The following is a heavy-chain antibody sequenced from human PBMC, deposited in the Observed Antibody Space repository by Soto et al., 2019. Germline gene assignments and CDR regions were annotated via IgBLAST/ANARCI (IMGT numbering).Heavy chain of an antibody. Sequence: GGSLRLSCAASGFTFSSYAMHWVRQAPGKGLEWVAVISYDGSNKYYADSVKGRFTISRDNSKNTLYLQMNSLRAEDTAVYYCASNEEGIAVAGTPPDYWGQGTLVTVSS. J-gene: IGHJ4*02. V-gene: IGHV3-30-3*01. CDR3: ASNEEGIAVAGTPPDY. CDR2: ISYDGSNK. CDR1: GFTFSSYA. D-gene: IGHD6-19*01.